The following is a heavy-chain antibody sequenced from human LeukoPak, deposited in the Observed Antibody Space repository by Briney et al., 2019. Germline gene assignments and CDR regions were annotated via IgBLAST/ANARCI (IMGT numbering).Heavy chain of an antibody. CDR3: TRAQSSGGGYYYYGMDV. J-gene: IGHJ6*02. V-gene: IGHV3-49*04. D-gene: IGHD3-16*01. CDR1: GFTFGDYA. CDR2: SRSKAYGGTT. Sequence: GRSLRLSCTGSGFTFGDYAMSWVRQAPGKGLEWVSFSRSKAYGGTTEYAASVKGRFTISRDDSKSIASLQMNSLKTEDTAVYYCTRAQSSGGGYYYYGMDVWGQGTTVTVSS.